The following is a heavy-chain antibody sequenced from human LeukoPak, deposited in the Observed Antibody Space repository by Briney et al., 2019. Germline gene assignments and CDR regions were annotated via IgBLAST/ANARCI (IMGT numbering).Heavy chain of an antibody. CDR1: GFTLSSYW. D-gene: IGHD2-15*01. J-gene: IGHJ3*02. V-gene: IGHV3-7*03. Sequence: GGSLRLSCAASGFTLSSYWMSWVRQAPGKGLEWVANIKQDGSEKYYVDSVKGRFTISRDDAKNSLYLQMNSLRAEDTAVYYCARDLAAYDAFDIWGQGTMVTVSS. CDR3: ARDLAAYDAFDI. CDR2: IKQDGSEK.